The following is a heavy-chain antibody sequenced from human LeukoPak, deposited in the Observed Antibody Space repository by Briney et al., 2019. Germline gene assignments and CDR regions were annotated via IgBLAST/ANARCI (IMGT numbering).Heavy chain of an antibody. V-gene: IGHV3-23*01. J-gene: IGHJ6*02. CDR3: AKARVGANLLYGMDV. CDR1: GFTFSSYS. D-gene: IGHD1-26*01. CDR2: ISGSGGST. Sequence: PGGSLRLSCAASGFTFSSYSMNWVRQAPGKGLEWVSAISGSGGSTYYADSVKGRFTISRDNSKNTLYLQMNSLRAEDTAVYYCAKARVGANLLYGMDVWGQGTTVTVSS.